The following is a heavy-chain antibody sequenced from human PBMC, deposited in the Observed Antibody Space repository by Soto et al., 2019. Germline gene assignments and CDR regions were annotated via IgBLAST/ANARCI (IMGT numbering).Heavy chain of an antibody. V-gene: IGHV1-3*01. CDR3: ARPFTTAVTSGFDAFDI. D-gene: IGHD4-17*01. J-gene: IGHJ3*02. CDR2: INAGNGNT. CDR1: GYTFTNYF. Sequence: QVQLVQSGAEVRKPGASVKVSCKASGYTFTNYFLHWLRQAPGQRLEWMGWINAGNGNTKYSQSFQGRVTITRDISASTAYMELSSLRSEDTAVYYCARPFTTAVTSGFDAFDIWGQGTMVTVSS.